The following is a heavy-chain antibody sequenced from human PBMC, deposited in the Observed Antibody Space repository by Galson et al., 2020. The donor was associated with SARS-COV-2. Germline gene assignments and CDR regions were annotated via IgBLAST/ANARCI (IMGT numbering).Heavy chain of an antibody. CDR3: AREVVVVVPAATRGKLVYYYYMDV. CDR1: GGSFSGYY. V-gene: IGHV4-34*01. D-gene: IGHD2-2*01. J-gene: IGHJ6*03. Sequence: SETLSLTCAVYGGSFSGYYWSWIRQPPGKGLEWIGEINHSGSTNYNPSLKSRVTISVDTSKNQYSLKLSSVTAADTAVYYCAREVVVVVPAATRGKLVYYYYMDVWGKGTTVTVSS. CDR2: INHSGST.